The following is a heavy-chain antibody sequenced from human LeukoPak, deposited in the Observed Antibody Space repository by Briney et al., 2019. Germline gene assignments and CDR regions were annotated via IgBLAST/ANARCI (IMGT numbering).Heavy chain of an antibody. D-gene: IGHD3-10*01. Sequence: SSETLSLTCTVSGGSISSSSYYWGWIRQPPGKGLEWIGSIYYSGSTYYNPSLKSRVTISVDTSKNQFSLKLSSVTAADTAVYYCARDHNQYYYGSGVSGGWFDSWGQGTLVTVSS. V-gene: IGHV4-39*07. J-gene: IGHJ5*01. CDR1: GGSISSSSYY. CDR2: IYYSGST. CDR3: ARDHNQYYYGSGVSGGWFDS.